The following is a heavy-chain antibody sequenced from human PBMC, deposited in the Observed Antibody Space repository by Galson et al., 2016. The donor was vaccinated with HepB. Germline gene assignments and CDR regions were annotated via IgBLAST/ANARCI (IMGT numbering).Heavy chain of an antibody. D-gene: IGHD6-13*01. Sequence: TLSLTCTVSGDSISSGANHWIWIRQYPGKGLEWIGYIYHSGSTYYNPSLKSRVTMSVDTSKNQFSLNLTSVTAADTAVYYCATQVGRDSSWFGPFDYWGQGTLVTVSS. CDR3: ATQVGRDSSWFGPFDY. CDR1: GDSISSGANH. V-gene: IGHV4-31*03. CDR2: IYHSGST. J-gene: IGHJ4*02.